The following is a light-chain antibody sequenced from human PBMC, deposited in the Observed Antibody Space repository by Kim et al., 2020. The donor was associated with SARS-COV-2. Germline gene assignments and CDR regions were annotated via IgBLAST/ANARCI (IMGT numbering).Light chain of an antibody. CDR2: EAS. Sequence: DIQMTQSPSTLSASIGDRVTITCRASQSIVSNLAWYQQKPGKGPKLLIYEASNLQSGVPSRFSGGGSGTEFTLTISSLQPDDFATYYCQHYFSYPLTFGGGTKLEI. CDR3: QHYFSYPLT. J-gene: IGKJ4*01. V-gene: IGKV1-5*03. CDR1: QSIVSN.